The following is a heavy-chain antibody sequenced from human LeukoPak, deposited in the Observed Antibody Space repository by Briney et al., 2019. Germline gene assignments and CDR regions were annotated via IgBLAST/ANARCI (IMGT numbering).Heavy chain of an antibody. CDR3: ARDYARYYYYYMDV. D-gene: IGHD3-16*01. CDR2: IYYSGST. Sequence: PSESLSLTCTVSGGSISSHYWSWIRQPPGKGLEWLGYIYYSGSTNYNPSLKSRVTISVDTSKNQFSLKLSSVTAADTAVYYCARDYARYYYYYMDVWGKGTTVTVSS. CDR1: GGSISSHY. J-gene: IGHJ6*03. V-gene: IGHV4-59*11.